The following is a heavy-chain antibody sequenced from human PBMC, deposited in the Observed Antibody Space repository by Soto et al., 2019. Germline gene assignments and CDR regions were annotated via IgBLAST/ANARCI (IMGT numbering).Heavy chain of an antibody. Sequence: QVQLVQSGAEVKKPGASVKVACKASGYKFTTYFIHWVRQAPGQGLEWMGMIHPSGDTGYGQKFRGRGPMTIDTSTTTAYMELRNLTSEDTAIYFSVRGYCTTTPCSGDFQHWGQGTLVTVSS. CDR3: VRGYCTTTPCSGDFQH. D-gene: IGHD2-8*01. J-gene: IGHJ1*01. CDR2: IHPSGDT. V-gene: IGHV1-46*01. CDR1: GYKFTTYF.